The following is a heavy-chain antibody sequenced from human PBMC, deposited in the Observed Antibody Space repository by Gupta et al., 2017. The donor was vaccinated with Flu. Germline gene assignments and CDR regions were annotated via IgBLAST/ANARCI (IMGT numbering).Heavy chain of an antibody. D-gene: IGHD6-6*01. J-gene: IGHJ6*02. CDR3: ARDTYSSSYSYYYYGMDV. Sequence: QVQLVQSGAEVKKPGSSVKVSCKASGGTFSSYAISWVRQAPGQGLEWMGGIIPIFGTANYAQKFQGRVTITADESTSTAYMELSSLRSEDTAVYYCARDTYSSSYSYYYYGMDVWGQGTTVTVSS. V-gene: IGHV1-69*01. CDR1: GGTFSSYA. CDR2: IIPIFGTA.